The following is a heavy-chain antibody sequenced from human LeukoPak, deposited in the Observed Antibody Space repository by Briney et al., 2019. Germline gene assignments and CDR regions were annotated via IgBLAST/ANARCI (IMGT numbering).Heavy chain of an antibody. CDR3: ATVRNYGSGSYYNPWFDP. J-gene: IGHJ5*02. D-gene: IGHD3-10*01. CDR2: FDPEDGET. V-gene: IGHV1-24*01. CDR1: GYTLTELS. Sequence: ASVKVSCKVSGYTLTELSMHWVRQAPGKGLEWMGGFDPEDGETIYAQKFQGRVTMTEDTSTDTAYMELSSLRSEDTAVYYCATVRNYGSGSYYNPWFDPWGQGTLVTVSS.